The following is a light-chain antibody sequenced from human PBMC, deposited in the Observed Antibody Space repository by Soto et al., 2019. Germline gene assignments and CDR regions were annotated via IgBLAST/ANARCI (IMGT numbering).Light chain of an antibody. Sequence: DIQLTQSPSFLSASVGDRVTITCRASQGISSYLAWYQQKPGKAPKLLIYAASTLQSGVPSRFSGSGSGTEFTLTISSLQPEDFPTYYCQQLNSYPSTFGPGTKVDIK. CDR2: AAS. J-gene: IGKJ3*01. CDR3: QQLNSYPST. CDR1: QGISSY. V-gene: IGKV1-9*01.